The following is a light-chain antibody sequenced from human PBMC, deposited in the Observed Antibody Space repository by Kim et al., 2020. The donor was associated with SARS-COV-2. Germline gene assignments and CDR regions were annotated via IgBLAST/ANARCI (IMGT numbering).Light chain of an antibody. CDR1: QSVSNS. CDR2: DAS. Sequence: LPPGERATLSCRASQSVSNSLAWYQQKPGQAPRLLIYDASNRATGIPARFSGSGSGTDFTLTITSLEPEDFAVYYCQQRSNWPPTFGQGTKVDIK. J-gene: IGKJ1*01. V-gene: IGKV3-11*01. CDR3: QQRSNWPPT.